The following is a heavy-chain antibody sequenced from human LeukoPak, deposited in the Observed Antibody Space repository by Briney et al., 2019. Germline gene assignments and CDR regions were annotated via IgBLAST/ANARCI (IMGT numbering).Heavy chain of an antibody. J-gene: IGHJ3*02. D-gene: IGHD3-22*01. V-gene: IGHV3-30*04. CDR3: ASGDYYDSSGYYSFAFDI. CDR2: ISYDGSNK. CDR1: GFTFSSYA. Sequence: PGGSLRLSCAASGFTFSSYAMHWVRQAPGKGLEWVAVISYDGSNKYYADSVKGRFTISRDNSKDTLYLQMNSLRAEDTAVYYCASGDYYDSSGYYSFAFDIWGQGTMVTVSS.